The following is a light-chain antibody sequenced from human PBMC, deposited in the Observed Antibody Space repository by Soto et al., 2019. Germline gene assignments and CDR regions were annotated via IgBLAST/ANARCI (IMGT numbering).Light chain of an antibody. CDR1: QSVSSD. CDR3: QQYNNWPRT. J-gene: IGKJ1*01. V-gene: IGKV3-15*01. Sequence: EIVLTQSPGTLSLSPGERATLSCRASQSVSSDLAWYHQKPGQAPRLLIYSASTRATGIPARFSGSGSGTEFTLTINCLQSEDFAVYYCQQYNNWPRTFGQGTKVDIK. CDR2: SAS.